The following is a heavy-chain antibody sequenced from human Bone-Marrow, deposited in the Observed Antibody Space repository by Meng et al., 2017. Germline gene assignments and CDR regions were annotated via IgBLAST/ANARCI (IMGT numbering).Heavy chain of an antibody. D-gene: IGHD3-10*01. CDR1: GFTVSSND. V-gene: IGHV3-66*02. Sequence: GESLKISCAASGFTVSSNDMSWVRQAPGKGLERAEVIYSGGRTYYADSVKGRFTISRDNSKNTLYLQMNSLRAEDTAVYYCARGLLWFGEVSPVDYWGQGTLVTVSS. CDR2: IYSGGRT. J-gene: IGHJ4*02. CDR3: ARGLLWFGEVSPVDY.